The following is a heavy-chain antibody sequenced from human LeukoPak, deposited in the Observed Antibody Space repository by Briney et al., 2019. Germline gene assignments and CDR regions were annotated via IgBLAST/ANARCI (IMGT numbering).Heavy chain of an antibody. Sequence: PGGSLRLSCAASGFTFSSYAMSWVRQAPGKGLEWVSAISGSGGGTYYADSVKGRFTISRDNSKNTLYLQMNSLRAEDTAVYYCAKDAITMVRGVIISCFDYWGQGTLVTVSS. CDR3: AKDAITMVRGVIISCFDY. CDR1: GFTFSSYA. CDR2: ISGSGGGT. D-gene: IGHD3-10*01. J-gene: IGHJ4*02. V-gene: IGHV3-23*01.